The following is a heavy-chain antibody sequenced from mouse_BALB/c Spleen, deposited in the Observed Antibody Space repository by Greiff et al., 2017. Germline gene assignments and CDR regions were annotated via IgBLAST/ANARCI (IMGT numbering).Heavy chain of an antibody. CDR3: ARSGNYGKTMAY. CDR1: GFNIKDTY. D-gene: IGHD2-1*01. J-gene: IGHJ4*01. CDR2: IDPANGNT. Sequence: EVQLQQSGAELVKPGASVTLSCTASGFNIKDTYMHWVKQRPEQGLEWIGRIDPANGNTKYDPKFQGKATITADTSSNTAYLQLSSRTSEDTAVYYCARSGNYGKTMAYWGQGTSVTVSS. V-gene: IGHV14-3*02.